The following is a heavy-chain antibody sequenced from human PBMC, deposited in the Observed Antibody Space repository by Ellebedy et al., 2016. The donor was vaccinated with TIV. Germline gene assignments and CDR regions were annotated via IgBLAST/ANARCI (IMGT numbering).Heavy chain of an antibody. CDR3: ASIPARSYGSGSFPFDY. CDR2: IYYSGST. J-gene: IGHJ4*02. CDR1: GGSISSYY. D-gene: IGHD3-10*01. Sequence: SETLSLTCTVSGGSISSYYWSWIRQPPGKGLEWIGYIYYSGSTNYNPSLKSRVTISVDTSKNQFSLKLSSVTAADTAVYYCASIPARSYGSGSFPFDYWGQGTLVTVSS. V-gene: IGHV4-59*08.